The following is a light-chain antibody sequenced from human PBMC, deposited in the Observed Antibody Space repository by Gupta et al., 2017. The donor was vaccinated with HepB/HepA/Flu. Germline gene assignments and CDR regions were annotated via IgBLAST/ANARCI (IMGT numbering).Light chain of an antibody. V-gene: IGLV2-11*01. CDR3: CSYAASNTFFV. Sequence: SPLPHPRSVSGSPVHTVTTSRTRTTSDVGGYNYVSWYQQHPDQAPKLMIYDVSKRPPEVPDRFSGSKSGNTAALTITGLHAEDEADYYCCSYAASNTFFVFGGGTKLTVL. CDR1: TSDVGGYNY. CDR2: DVS. J-gene: IGLJ2*01.